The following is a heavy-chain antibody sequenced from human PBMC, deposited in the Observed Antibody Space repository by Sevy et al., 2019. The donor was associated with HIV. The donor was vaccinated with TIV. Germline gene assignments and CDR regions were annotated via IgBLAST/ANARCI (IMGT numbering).Heavy chain of an antibody. V-gene: IGHV3-23*01. CDR2: ISGTGGSGDKT. CDR1: GFTFRNYA. Sequence: GGSLRLSCAASGFTFRNYAMNWVRQAPGKGLEWVSGISGTGGSGDKTNYADSVKGRFTNSRDDSKNSLYLQLNTLTAEDTAIYYCARKYDSSGYFDYWGQGTLVTVSS. CDR3: ARKYDSSGYFDY. D-gene: IGHD3-22*01. J-gene: IGHJ4*02.